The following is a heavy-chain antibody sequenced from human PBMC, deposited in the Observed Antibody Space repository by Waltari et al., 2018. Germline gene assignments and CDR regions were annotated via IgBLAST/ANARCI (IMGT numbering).Heavy chain of an antibody. CDR2: VQRSGRT. CDR1: GDSMSNTDW. D-gene: IGHD2-15*01. V-gene: IGHV4-4*02. CDR3: ARDRGRGIYLDT. Sequence: QLQLRESGPGLVKPSGTLSLTCAVYGDSMSNTDWWSWVRQSPGKGLEWIGQVQRSGRTNYNPSFASRVIVSVDTSTNQFSLKVTSATAADTAVYFCARDRGRGIYLDTWGQGTLVTVS. J-gene: IGHJ4*02.